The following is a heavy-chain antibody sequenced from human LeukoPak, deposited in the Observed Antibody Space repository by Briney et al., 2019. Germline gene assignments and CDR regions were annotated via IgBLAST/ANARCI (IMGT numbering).Heavy chain of an antibody. J-gene: IGHJ5*02. D-gene: IGHD3-10*01. CDR3: AHWGSGRPFDL. Sequence: SGPTQVKPTQTLTLTCTFSGFSLSTSGVGVGWIRQPPGKALEWLALIYWDDDKRYSPSLKSRLTITKDTSKTQVVLTMANMDPVDTATYYCAHWGSGRPFDLWGHGTLVTVSS. V-gene: IGHV2-5*02. CDR1: GFSLSTSGVG. CDR2: IYWDDDK.